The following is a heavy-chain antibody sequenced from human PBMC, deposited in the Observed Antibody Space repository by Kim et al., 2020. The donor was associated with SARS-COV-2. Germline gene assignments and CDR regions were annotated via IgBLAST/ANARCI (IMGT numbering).Heavy chain of an antibody. D-gene: IGHD6-13*01. V-gene: IGHV3-49*03. CDR1: GFTFGDYA. Sequence: GGSLRLSCTASGFTFGDYAMSWFRQAPGKGLEWVGFIRSKAYGGTTEYAASVKGRFTISRDDSKSIAYLQMNSLKTEDTAVYYCTRVPHRIYIAAATGDWFDPWGQGTLVTVSS. CDR2: IRSKAYGGTT. CDR3: TRVPHRIYIAAATGDWFDP. J-gene: IGHJ5*02.